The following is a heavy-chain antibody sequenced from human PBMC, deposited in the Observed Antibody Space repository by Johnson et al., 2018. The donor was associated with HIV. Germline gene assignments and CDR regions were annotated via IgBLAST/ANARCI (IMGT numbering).Heavy chain of an antibody. V-gene: IGHV3-30*04. CDR1: GFTFSSYA. CDR3: ARAMYTSGWSYDACDI. CDR2: ISYDGSNK. D-gene: IGHD6-19*01. Sequence: QVHLVESGGGVVQPGRSLRLSCAASGFTFSSYAMHWVRQAPGKGLEWVAVISYDGSNKYYADSVKGRFTISRDNSKNTLYLQMNSLRAEDTAVYYCARAMYTSGWSYDACDIWGQGTKVTVSS. J-gene: IGHJ3*02.